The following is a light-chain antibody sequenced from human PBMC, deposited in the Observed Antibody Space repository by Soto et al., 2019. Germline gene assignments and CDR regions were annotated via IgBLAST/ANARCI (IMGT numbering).Light chain of an antibody. CDR3: QQSYSTIT. CDR1: QSISSY. CDR2: AAS. V-gene: IGKV1-39*01. J-gene: IGKJ5*01. Sequence: IQMTESPSSLSASVLDIFTITFRASQSISSYLNWYQQKPGKAPKLLIYAASSLQSGVPSRFSGSGSGTDFTLTISSLQPEDFATYYCQQSYSTITFGQGTRLEIK.